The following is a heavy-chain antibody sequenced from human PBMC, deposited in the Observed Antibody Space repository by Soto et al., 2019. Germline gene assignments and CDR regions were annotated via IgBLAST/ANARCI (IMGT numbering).Heavy chain of an antibody. CDR1: GYTFTSYD. CDR3: ASXSAXFAKYYYDSSGYCDAFDI. D-gene: IGHD3-22*01. V-gene: IGHV1-8*01. CDR2: MNPNSGNT. J-gene: IGHJ3*02. Sequence: SVKVSCKASGYTFTSYDINWVRQATGQGLEWMGWMNPNSGNTGYAQKFQGRVTMTRNTSISTAYMELSSLRSEDTAVYYCASXSAXFAKYYYDSSGYCDAFDIWGQGTMVTV.